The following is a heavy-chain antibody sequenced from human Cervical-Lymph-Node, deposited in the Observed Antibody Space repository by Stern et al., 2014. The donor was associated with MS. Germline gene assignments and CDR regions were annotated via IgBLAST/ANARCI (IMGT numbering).Heavy chain of an antibody. D-gene: IGHD6-13*01. J-gene: IGHJ5*02. CDR3: ALSSETSDRWYSLGYDL. CDR1: VGTFSKFP. V-gene: IGHV1-69*01. Sequence: QLVQSGAEVTKPGSSVKVSCKASVGTFSKFPSSWVRQAPGQGLEWMGGIFPVFGTPTYAQEFRGRVTITADVSTSTVYMELSSLRSDDTAVYYCALSSETSDRWYSLGYDLWGQGTLVTVSS. CDR2: IFPVFGTP.